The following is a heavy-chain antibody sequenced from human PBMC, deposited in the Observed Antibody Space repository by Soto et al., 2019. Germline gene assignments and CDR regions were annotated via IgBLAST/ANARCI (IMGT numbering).Heavy chain of an antibody. CDR1: GYRFETYA. CDR3: ARGHGVTIGAMDV. CDR2: TSSYNIDT. V-gene: IGHV1-18*01. J-gene: IGHJ6*02. Sequence: QVQLVQSGAEVKKPGASVKVSCKSSGYRFETYAMNWVRQAPGQGLEWMGWTSSYNIDTFYADKFQDRVSMTTDTTAGTEYMGLRSLSSDDTAVYYGARGHGVTIGAMDVWGQGTAVTVSS. D-gene: IGHD3-3*01.